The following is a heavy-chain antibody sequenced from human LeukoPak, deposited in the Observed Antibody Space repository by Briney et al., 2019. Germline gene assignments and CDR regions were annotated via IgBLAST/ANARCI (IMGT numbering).Heavy chain of an antibody. CDR1: GGSISSSSYY. D-gene: IGHD3-10*01. V-gene: IGHV4-61*01. J-gene: IGHJ4*02. CDR2: IYYSGST. Sequence: SETLSLTCTVSGGSISSSSYYWSWIRQPPGKGLEWIGYIYYSGSTNYNPSLKSRVTISVDTSKNQFSLKLSSVTAADTAVYYCARDRHYYGSGFDYWGQGTLVTVSS. CDR3: ARDRHYYGSGFDY.